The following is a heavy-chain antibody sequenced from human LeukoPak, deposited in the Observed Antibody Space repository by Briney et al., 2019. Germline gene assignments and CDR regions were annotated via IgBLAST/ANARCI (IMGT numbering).Heavy chain of an antibody. CDR1: GFTFSDYY. J-gene: IGHJ4*02. CDR3: ARDRGGEPHDY. D-gene: IGHD3-16*01. CDR2: LSSSSSTYT. V-gene: IGHV3-11*06. Sequence: GGSLRLSCAASGFTFSDYYMSWIRQAPGKGLEWVSYLSSSSSTYTNYADSVKGRFTISRDNAKNSLYLQMNSLRAEDTAVYYCARDRGGEPHDYWGQGILVTVSS.